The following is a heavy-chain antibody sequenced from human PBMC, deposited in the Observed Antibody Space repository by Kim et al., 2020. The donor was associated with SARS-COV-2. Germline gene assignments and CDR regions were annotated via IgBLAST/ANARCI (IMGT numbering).Heavy chain of an antibody. V-gene: IGHV3-30-3*01. Sequence: GGSLRLSCAASGFTFSSYAMHWVRQAPGKGLEWVAVISYDGSNKYYADSVKGRFTISRDNSKNTLYLQMNSLRAEDTAVYYCATLPVVPAAIVGGYFDYWGQGTLVTVSS. J-gene: IGHJ4*02. CDR1: GFTFSSYA. CDR2: ISYDGSNK. D-gene: IGHD2-2*01. CDR3: ATLPVVPAAIVGGYFDY.